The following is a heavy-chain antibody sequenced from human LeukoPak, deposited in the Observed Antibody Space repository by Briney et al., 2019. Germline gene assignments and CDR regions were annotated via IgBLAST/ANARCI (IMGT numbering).Heavy chain of an antibody. CDR3: ARDGYWGPCDP. V-gene: IGHV4-34*01. D-gene: IGHD7-27*01. CDR2: INHSGST. Sequence: SETLSLTCAVYGGSFSGYYWSWIRQPPGKGLEWIGEINHSGSTNYNPSLKSRVTISVDTSKNQFSLKLSSVTAADTAVYYCARDGYWGPCDPWGQGTLVTVSS. J-gene: IGHJ5*02. CDR1: GGSFSGYY.